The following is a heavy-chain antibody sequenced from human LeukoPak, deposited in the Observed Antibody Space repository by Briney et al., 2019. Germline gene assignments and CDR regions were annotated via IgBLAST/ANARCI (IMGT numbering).Heavy chain of an antibody. Sequence: PGGSLRLSCAASGFTFSSYSMNWVRQAPGKGLELVSSISSSSSYIYYADSVKGRFTISRDNAKNSLYLQMNSLRTEDTAVYYCARAPPQRWLQLPYYFDYWGQGTLVTVSS. CDR1: GFTFSSYS. CDR3: ARAPPQRWLQLPYYFDY. V-gene: IGHV3-21*01. CDR2: ISSSSSYI. D-gene: IGHD5-12*01. J-gene: IGHJ4*02.